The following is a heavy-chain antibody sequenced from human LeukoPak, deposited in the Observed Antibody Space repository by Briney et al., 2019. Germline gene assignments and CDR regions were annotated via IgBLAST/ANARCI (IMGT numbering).Heavy chain of an antibody. D-gene: IGHD3-3*01. CDR3: ARGFSERAIFGVLYYYMDV. CDR1: GGSISSYY. J-gene: IGHJ6*03. CDR2: IYYSGST. Sequence: SETLSLTCTVSGGSISSYYWSWIRQPPGKGLEWIGYIYYSGSTNYNPSLKSRVTISVDTSKNQFSLKLSSVTAADTAVYYCARGFSERAIFGVLYYYMDVWGKGTTVTVSS. V-gene: IGHV4-59*01.